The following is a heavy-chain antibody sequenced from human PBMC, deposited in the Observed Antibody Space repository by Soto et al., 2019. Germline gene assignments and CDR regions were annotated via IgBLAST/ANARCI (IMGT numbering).Heavy chain of an antibody. CDR2: IFSNDEK. D-gene: IGHD3-22*01. Sequence: QVTLKESGPVLVKPTETLTLTCTVSGFSLSNARLGVSWIRQPPGKALEWLAHIFSNDEKSYNTSLKSRLTISKDTSKSQVVLTMTNMDPVDTATYSCARIEGYDSSGYCPDYWGQGTLVTVSS. CDR1: GFSLSNARLG. V-gene: IGHV2-26*01. J-gene: IGHJ4*02. CDR3: ARIEGYDSSGYCPDY.